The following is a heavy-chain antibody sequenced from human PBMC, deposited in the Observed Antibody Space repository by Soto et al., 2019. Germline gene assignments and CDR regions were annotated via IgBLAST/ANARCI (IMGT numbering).Heavy chain of an antibody. CDR3: ARDDSSWGAELGY. Sequence: PGGSLRLSCAASGFTFSGYVMSWVRQAPGKGLEWVSAISGSGGSTYYADSVKGRFTISRDNSKNTLYLQMNSLRAGDTAVYFCARDDSSWGAELGYWGQGALVTVSS. V-gene: IGHV3-23*01. D-gene: IGHD6-13*01. J-gene: IGHJ4*02. CDR2: ISGSGGST. CDR1: GFTFSGYV.